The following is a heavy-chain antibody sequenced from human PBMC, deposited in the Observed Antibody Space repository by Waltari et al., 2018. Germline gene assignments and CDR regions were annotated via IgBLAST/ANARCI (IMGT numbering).Heavy chain of an antibody. V-gene: IGHV1-2*02. CDR3: ARDSYDFWSGYYRGMNFDY. CDR2: INPNSGGK. CDR1: GYTFTGYY. Sequence: QVQLVQSGAAVKKPGASVKVSCKASGYTFTGYYMHWVRPVPGQGLEWMGWINPNSGGKNYAQKFQGRVTMTRDTAISTAYMGLSRLRSDDTAVYYCARDSYDFWSGYYRGMNFDYWGQGTLVTVSS. D-gene: IGHD3-3*01. J-gene: IGHJ4*02.